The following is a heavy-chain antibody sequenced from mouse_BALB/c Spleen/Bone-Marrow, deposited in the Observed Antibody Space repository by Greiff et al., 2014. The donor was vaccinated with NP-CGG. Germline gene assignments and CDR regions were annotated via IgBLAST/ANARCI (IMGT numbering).Heavy chain of an antibody. CDR2: IHYSGIT. CDR1: GYSITSYYS. J-gene: IGHJ4*01. Sequence: EVKLQESGPDLVKPSQSLSLTCTVTGYSITSYYSWHWIRQFPGNKLEWMGYIHYSGITVYNPSLKSRISITRDTSNNQFFLQLNTVTTEHTATYYCARFAGTPHTMNHWAQETTFPVST. V-gene: IGHV3-1*02. CDR3: ARFAGTPHTMNH.